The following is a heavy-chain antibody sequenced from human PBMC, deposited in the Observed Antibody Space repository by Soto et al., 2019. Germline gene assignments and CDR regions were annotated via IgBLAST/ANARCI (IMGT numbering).Heavy chain of an antibody. D-gene: IGHD4-4*01. CDR1: GFTFSSYA. CDR3: ARPRDYSNYDNWFDP. Sequence: QVQLVESGGGVVQPGRSLRLSCAASGFTFSSYAMHWVRQAPGKGLEWVAVISYDGSNKYYADSVKGRFTISRDNSKNTLYLQMNSLSAEDTAVYYCARPRDYSNYDNWFDPWGQGTLVTVSS. V-gene: IGHV3-30-3*01. J-gene: IGHJ5*02. CDR2: ISYDGSNK.